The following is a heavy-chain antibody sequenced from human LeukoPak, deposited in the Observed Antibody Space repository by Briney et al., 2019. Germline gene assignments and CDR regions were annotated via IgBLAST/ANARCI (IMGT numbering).Heavy chain of an antibody. J-gene: IGHJ6*03. CDR3: ARRKNGYDLPYYYYYMDV. CDR2: ISSSGSTI. V-gene: IGHV3-11*04. D-gene: IGHD5-12*01. CDR1: GFTFSDYY. Sequence: GGSLRLSCAASGFTFSDYYMSWIRQAPGKGLEWVSYISSSGSTIYYADSVKGRFTISRDNAKNSLYLQMNSLRAEDTAVYYCARRKNGYDLPYYYYYMDVWGKGTTVTVSS.